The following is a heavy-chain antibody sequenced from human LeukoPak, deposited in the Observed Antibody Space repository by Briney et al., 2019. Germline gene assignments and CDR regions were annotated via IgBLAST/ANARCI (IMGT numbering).Heavy chain of an antibody. D-gene: IGHD2-2*01. V-gene: IGHV3-7*01. J-gene: IGHJ4*02. CDR3: ARWRGSTSERSDY. Sequence: RTGGSLRLSCTASGFTFSDYWMTWVRQAPGKGLEWVANIKQDGSAKYYVDSVKGRFTISRDNAKNSLYLQMDSLRVEDTATYCCARWRGSTSERSDYWGQGTLVTVSS. CDR1: GFTFSDYW. CDR2: IKQDGSAK.